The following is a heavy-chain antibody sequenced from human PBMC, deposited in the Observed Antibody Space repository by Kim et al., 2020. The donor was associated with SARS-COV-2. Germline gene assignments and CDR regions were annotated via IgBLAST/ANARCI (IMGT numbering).Heavy chain of an antibody. CDR3: ARDWGGYAFDI. J-gene: IGHJ3*02. CDR2: T. D-gene: IGHD3-3*01. V-gene: IGHV4-59*01. Sequence: TNYNPTPKSRVTISVDTSKTQFSLKLSSVTAADTAVYYCARDWGGYAFDIWGQGTMVTVSS.